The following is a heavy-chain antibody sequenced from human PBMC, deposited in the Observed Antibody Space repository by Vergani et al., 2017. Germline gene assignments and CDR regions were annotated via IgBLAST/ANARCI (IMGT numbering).Heavy chain of an antibody. CDR1: GYTFTSYY. Sequence: VQLVRSGAEVKKPGASVKVSCKASGYTFTSYYMHWVRQAPGQGLEWMGIINRSGGSTSYAQKFQGRVTMTRDTSTSTFYMELSSLRSEDTAVYYCARLDSSSSKGVGYFDYWGQGTLVTVSS. D-gene: IGHD3-22*01. J-gene: IGHJ4*02. CDR3: ARLDSSSSKGVGYFDY. V-gene: IGHV1-46*01. CDR2: INRSGGST.